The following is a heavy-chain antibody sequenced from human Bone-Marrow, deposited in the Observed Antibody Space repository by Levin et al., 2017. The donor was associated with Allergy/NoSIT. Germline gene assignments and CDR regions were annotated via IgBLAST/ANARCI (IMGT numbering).Heavy chain of an antibody. CDR1: GFTFSNAW. Sequence: GGSLRLSCAASGFTFSNAWMSWVRQAPGKGLEWIGRIKSKTDGGTTDYAAPVKGRFTISRDDSKNTLYLQMNSLKTEDTAVYYCTTRDDYGDYAAFDIWGQGTMVTVSS. CDR2: IKSKTDGGTT. V-gene: IGHV3-15*01. J-gene: IGHJ3*02. CDR3: TTRDDYGDYAAFDI. D-gene: IGHD4-17*01.